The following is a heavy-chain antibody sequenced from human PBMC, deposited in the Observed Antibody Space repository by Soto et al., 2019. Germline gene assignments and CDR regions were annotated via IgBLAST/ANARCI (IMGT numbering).Heavy chain of an antibody. CDR3: ARAIAVAAYYYGMDV. J-gene: IGHJ6*02. CDR2: IIPILGIA. D-gene: IGHD6-19*01. Sequence: QVQLVQSGAEVKKPGSSVKVSCKASGGTFSSYTIRWVRQAPGQGLEWMGRIIPILGIANYAQKFQGRVTITADKSTSTAYMELSSLRSEDTAVYYCARAIAVAAYYYGMDVWCQGTTVTVSS. V-gene: IGHV1-69*02. CDR1: GGTFSSYT.